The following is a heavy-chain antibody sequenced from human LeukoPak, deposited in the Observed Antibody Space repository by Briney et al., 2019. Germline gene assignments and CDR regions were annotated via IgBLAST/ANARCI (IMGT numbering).Heavy chain of an antibody. Sequence: SETLSLTCAVYGGSFSGYYWSWIRQPPGKGLEWIGEINHSGSTNYNPSLKSRVTISVDTSKNQFSLKLSSVTAADTAVYYCARQGVGYCTNGVCPYYFDYWGQGTLVTVSS. CDR1: GGSFSGYY. J-gene: IGHJ4*02. CDR2: INHSGST. D-gene: IGHD2-8*01. CDR3: ARQGVGYCTNGVCPYYFDY. V-gene: IGHV4-34*01.